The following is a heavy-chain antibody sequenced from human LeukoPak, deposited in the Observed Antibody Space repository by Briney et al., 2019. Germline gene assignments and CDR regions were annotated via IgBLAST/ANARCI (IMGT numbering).Heavy chain of an antibody. Sequence: SVNVSCKASGGSFSSYAITWVRQAPGQGLEWMGRIIPIFGTPTYAQKFRGRVTITADMGSSTAYLELTSLTSEDTARYFCAKQGAVRQDYYMDVWGSGTTVTVSS. CDR1: GGSFSSYA. D-gene: IGHD3-16*01. CDR2: IIPIFGTP. V-gene: IGHV1-69*06. CDR3: AKQGAVRQDYYMDV. J-gene: IGHJ6*03.